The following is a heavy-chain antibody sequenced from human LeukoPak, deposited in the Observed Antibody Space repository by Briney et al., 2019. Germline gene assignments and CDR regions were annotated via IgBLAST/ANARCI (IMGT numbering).Heavy chain of an antibody. CDR3: ARSRLGSDYFDY. J-gene: IGHJ4*02. Sequence: PSETLSLTCTVSGGSISSYYWSWIRQPPGKGLEWIGYIYYSGSTNYNPSLKSRVTISVDTSKNQFSLKLSSVTAADTAVYYCARSRLGSDYFDYWGQGTLVTVSS. CDR2: IYYSGST. CDR1: GGSISSYY. D-gene: IGHD6-19*01. V-gene: IGHV4-59*01.